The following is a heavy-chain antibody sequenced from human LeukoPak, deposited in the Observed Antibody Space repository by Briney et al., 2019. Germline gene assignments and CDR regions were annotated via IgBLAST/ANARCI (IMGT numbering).Heavy chain of an antibody. J-gene: IGHJ3*01. V-gene: IGHV3-66*04. D-gene: IGHD3-16*01. CDR3: ARRGHTLDVF. CDR1: GFTFSSYA. Sequence: GGSLRLSCAASGFTFSSYAMSWVRQAPGKGLEWVSVIYSGGSTYYADSVKGRFTISRDNSKNTLYLQMNSLRAEDTAVYYCARRGHTLDVFWGQGTMVTVSS. CDR2: IYSGGST.